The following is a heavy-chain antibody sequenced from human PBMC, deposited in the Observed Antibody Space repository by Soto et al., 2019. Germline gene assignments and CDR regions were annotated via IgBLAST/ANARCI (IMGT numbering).Heavy chain of an antibody. J-gene: IGHJ3*02. V-gene: IGHV1-69*13. CDR3: ARSQRIAAAGLSAFDI. D-gene: IGHD6-13*01. CDR1: GGTFSSYA. CDR2: IIPIFGTA. Sequence: SVKVSCKASGGTFSSYAISWVRQAPGQGLEWMGGIIPIFGTANYAQKFQGRVTITADESTSTAYMELSSLRSEDTAVYYCARSQRIAAAGLSAFDIWGQGAMVTVPS.